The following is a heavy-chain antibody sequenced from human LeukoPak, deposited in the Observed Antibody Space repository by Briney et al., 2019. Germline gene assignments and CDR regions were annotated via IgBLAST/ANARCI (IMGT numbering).Heavy chain of an antibody. J-gene: IGHJ4*02. Sequence: SETLSLTCTVSGGSITDYLWSWIRQPPGKGLEWIGYIYYSGNTNYNPSLKSRVTISVDTSKTQFSLRLSSVTAADTAMYYCARGGIKRSTGPRSFDYWGQGTLVTVSS. CDR3: ARGGIKRSTGPRSFDY. CDR1: GGSITDYL. CDR2: IYYSGNT. D-gene: IGHD1-14*01. V-gene: IGHV4-59*01.